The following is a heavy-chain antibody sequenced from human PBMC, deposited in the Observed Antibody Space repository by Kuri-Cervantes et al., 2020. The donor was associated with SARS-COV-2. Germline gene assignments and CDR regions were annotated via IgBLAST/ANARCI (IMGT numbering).Heavy chain of an antibody. D-gene: IGHD2-2*01. Sequence: GGSLRLSCAASGFTFSSYAMSWVRQAPGKGLEWVSAISGSGGSTYYADSVKCRFTISRDNSKNTLYLQMNSLRAEDTAVYYCAKAGDIVVVPAAYFDYWGQGTLVTVSS. V-gene: IGHV3-23*01. CDR2: ISGSGGST. J-gene: IGHJ4*02. CDR3: AKAGDIVVVPAAYFDY. CDR1: GFTFSSYA.